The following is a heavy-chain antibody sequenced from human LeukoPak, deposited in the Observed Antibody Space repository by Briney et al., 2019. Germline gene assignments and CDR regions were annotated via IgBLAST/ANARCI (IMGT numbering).Heavy chain of an antibody. CDR3: ATPLGASDAFDI. CDR1: GGTFSSYA. D-gene: IGHD1-26*01. V-gene: IGHV1-69*05. CDR2: IIPIFGTA. Sequence: GASVKVSCKASGGTFSSYAISRLRQAPGQGLEWMGRIIPIFGTANYAQKFQGRVTITTDESTSTAYMELSSLRSEDTAVYYCATPLGASDAFDIWGQGTMVTVSS. J-gene: IGHJ3*02.